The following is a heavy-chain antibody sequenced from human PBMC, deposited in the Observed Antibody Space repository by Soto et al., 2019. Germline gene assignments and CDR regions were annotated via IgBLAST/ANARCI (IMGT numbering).Heavy chain of an antibody. J-gene: IGHJ4*02. V-gene: IGHV3-30-3*01. CDR3: ARDGGAY. Sequence: QVQLVESGGGVVQPGRSLRLSCAASGFTFSSYAMHWVRRAPGKGLEWMAVMSYDGSNKYYADSVKGRFTISRDNSKNTLYLQMNSLRPEDTDLYYCARDGGAYWGQGNLVIVSS. CDR1: GFTFSSYA. CDR2: MSYDGSNK. D-gene: IGHD3-16*01.